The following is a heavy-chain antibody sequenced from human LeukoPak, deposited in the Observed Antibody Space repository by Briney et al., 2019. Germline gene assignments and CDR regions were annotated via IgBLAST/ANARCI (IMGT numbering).Heavy chain of an antibody. CDR1: GGSVSGGSYY. V-gene: IGHV4-61*01. Sequence: SETLSLTCTVPGGSVSGGSYYWSWIRQPPGKGLEWIGYIYYSGSANYNPSLKSRVTISVDTSKNQFSLKLSSVTAADTAVYYCARENNWNYFDYWGQGTLVTVSS. CDR2: IYYSGSA. D-gene: IGHD1-20*01. CDR3: ARENNWNYFDY. J-gene: IGHJ4*02.